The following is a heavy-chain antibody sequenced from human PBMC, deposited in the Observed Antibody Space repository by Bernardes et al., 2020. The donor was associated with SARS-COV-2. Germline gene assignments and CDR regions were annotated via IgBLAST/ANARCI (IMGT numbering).Heavy chain of an antibody. D-gene: IGHD6-19*01. Sequence: GGSLRLSCAASGFTFRNSAMSWVRQAPGQGLDWVSGIRGSGTITYYADSVKGRFTISRDNSKNTLYLQMSGLRAEDTAVYYCARNPSYIDGWYRWFDPWGQGTLVTVSS. V-gene: IGHV3-23*01. CDR3: ARNPSYIDGWYRWFDP. CDR2: IRGSGTIT. J-gene: IGHJ5*02. CDR1: GFTFRNSA.